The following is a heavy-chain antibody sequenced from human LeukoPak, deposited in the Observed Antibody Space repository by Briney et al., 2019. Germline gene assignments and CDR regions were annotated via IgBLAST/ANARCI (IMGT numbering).Heavy chain of an antibody. V-gene: IGHV4-34*01. J-gene: IGHJ5*02. Sequence: SETLSLTCAVYGGSFSGYYWSWIRQPPGKGLEWIGEINDSGTTFYNPSLKSRVTISVDTSKNQFSLKPSSVTAADTAVYYCARDPSSGYYPYNWFDPWGQGTLVTVSS. D-gene: IGHD3-22*01. CDR2: INDSGTT. CDR3: ARDPSSGYYPYNWFDP. CDR1: GGSFSGYY.